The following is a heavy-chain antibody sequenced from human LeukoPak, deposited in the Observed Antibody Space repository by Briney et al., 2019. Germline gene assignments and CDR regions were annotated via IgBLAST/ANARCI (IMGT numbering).Heavy chain of an antibody. J-gene: IGHJ4*02. CDR3: ARDRNYVPDY. CDR1: GLTFSSYW. V-gene: IGHV3-74*01. D-gene: IGHD3-10*02. CDR2: IKGDGSGT. Sequence: GGSLRLSCAGSGLTFSSYWMHWVRQAPGKGLVWVSRIKGDGSGTIYADSVKGRFTISRDNAKNTLYLQMNSLRAEDTAVYYCARDRNYVPDYWGQGTLVTASS.